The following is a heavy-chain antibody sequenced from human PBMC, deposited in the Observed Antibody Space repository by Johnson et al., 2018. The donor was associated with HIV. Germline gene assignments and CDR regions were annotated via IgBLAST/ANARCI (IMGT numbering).Heavy chain of an antibody. J-gene: IGHJ3*02. D-gene: IGHD2-21*02. CDR2: INSDGSST. V-gene: IGHV3-74*01. CDR3: ARGAWSYCGGDCYGYPPDAFDI. CDR1: GFTFSSYW. Sequence: VQLVESGGGLVQPGGSLRLSCAASGFTFSSYWMHWVRQAPGKGLVWVSRINSDGSSTRYADSVQGRFTVSSANAKNKLYLQMNSLRAEDTAVYYCARGAWSYCGGDCYGYPPDAFDIWGQGTMVTVSS.